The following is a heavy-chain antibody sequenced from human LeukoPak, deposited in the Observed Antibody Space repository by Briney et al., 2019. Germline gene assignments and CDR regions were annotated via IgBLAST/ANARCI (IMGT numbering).Heavy chain of an antibody. CDR3: ARELEYYYDSSGLAAPDAFDI. V-gene: IGHV1-18*01. D-gene: IGHD3-22*01. CDR1: GYTFTSYG. Sequence: ASVKVSCKASGYTFTSYGISWVRQAPGQGLEWMGWISAYNGNTNYAQKLQGRVTMTTDTSTSTAYMELRSLRSDDTAVYYCARELEYYYDSSGLAAPDAFDIWGQGTMVTVSS. CDR2: ISAYNGNT. J-gene: IGHJ3*02.